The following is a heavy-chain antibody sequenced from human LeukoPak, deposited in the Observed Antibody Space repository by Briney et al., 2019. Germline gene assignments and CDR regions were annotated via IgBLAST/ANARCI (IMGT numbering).Heavy chain of an antibody. CDR2: IRYDGSDK. D-gene: IGHD3-10*01. Sequence: GGSLRLSCAASGFIFTDYGMHWVRQAPGKGLEWLTFIRYDGSDKYYADSVKGRFTISRDNSKNSLYLQMNSLRTEDTALYYCAKDITDYYGSGSFDPWGQGTLVTVSS. J-gene: IGHJ5*02. CDR3: AKDITDYYGSGSFDP. CDR1: GFIFTDYG. V-gene: IGHV3-30*02.